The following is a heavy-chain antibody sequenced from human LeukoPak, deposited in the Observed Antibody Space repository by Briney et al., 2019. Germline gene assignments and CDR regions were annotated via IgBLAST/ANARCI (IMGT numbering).Heavy chain of an antibody. Sequence: SETLSLTCTVSGGSISSYYWSWIRQPPGKGLEWIGYIYYSGSTNYNPSLKSRVTISVDTSENQFSLKLSSVTAADTAVYYCASSGAYDYGDYIYYFDYWGQGTLVTVSS. CDR2: IYYSGST. D-gene: IGHD4-17*01. J-gene: IGHJ4*02. CDR3: ASSGAYDYGDYIYYFDY. CDR1: GGSISSYY. V-gene: IGHV4-59*01.